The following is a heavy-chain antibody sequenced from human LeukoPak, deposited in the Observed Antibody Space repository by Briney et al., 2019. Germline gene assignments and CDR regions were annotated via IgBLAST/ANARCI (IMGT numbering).Heavy chain of an antibody. V-gene: IGHV3-21*01. Sequence: GGSLRLSCAASGFTFSSYSTNWVRQAPGKGLEWVSSISSSSSYIYYADSVKGRFTISRDNAKNSLYLQMNSLRAEDTAVYYCARDTRAYGGYSDWGQGTLVTVSS. J-gene: IGHJ4*02. D-gene: IGHD4-17*01. CDR3: ARDTRAYGGYSD. CDR1: GFTFSSYS. CDR2: ISSSSSYI.